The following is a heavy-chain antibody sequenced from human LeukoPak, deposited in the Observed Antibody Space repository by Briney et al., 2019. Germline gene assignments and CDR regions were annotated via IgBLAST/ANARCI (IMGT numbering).Heavy chain of an antibody. D-gene: IGHD3-3*01. V-gene: IGHV3-74*01. CDR2: INTDGSST. Sequence: PGGSLRLSCAVSGFTFRSYSMNWVRQAPGKGLVWVSRINTDGSSTSYADSVKGRFTISRDNAKNTLYLQMNSLRAEDTAVYYCARGREITIFGVVTAYYFDYWGQGTLVTVSS. J-gene: IGHJ4*02. CDR3: ARGREITIFGVVTAYYFDY. CDR1: GFTFRSYS.